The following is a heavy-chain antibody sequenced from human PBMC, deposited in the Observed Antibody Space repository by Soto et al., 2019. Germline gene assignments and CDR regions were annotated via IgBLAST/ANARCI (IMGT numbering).Heavy chain of an antibody. CDR2: IYYSGST. V-gene: IGHV4-59*01. CDR3: ARFGPNYYDSSGYYSSTYYFDY. D-gene: IGHD3-22*01. Sequence: SETLSLTCTVSGGSISSYYWSWIRQPPGKGLEWIGYIYYSGSTNYSPSLKSRVTISVDTSKNQFSLKLSSVTAADTAVYYCARFGPNYYDSSGYYSSTYYFDYWGQGTLVTVSS. CDR1: GGSISSYY. J-gene: IGHJ4*02.